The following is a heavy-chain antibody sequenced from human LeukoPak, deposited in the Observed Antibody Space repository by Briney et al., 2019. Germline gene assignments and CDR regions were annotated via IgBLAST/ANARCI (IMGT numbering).Heavy chain of an antibody. D-gene: IGHD4-17*01. Sequence: GGSLRLSCAASGFIVNTNYMTWVRQAPGRGLEWVSFIYADGSTYYADSVKGRFTISRDNSKNTLYLQMNSLRAEDTAVYYCARVVDHDYGDYYLDYWGQGTLVTVSS. CDR3: ARVVDHDYGDYYLDY. V-gene: IGHV3-53*01. CDR2: IYADGST. CDR1: GFIVNTNY. J-gene: IGHJ4*02.